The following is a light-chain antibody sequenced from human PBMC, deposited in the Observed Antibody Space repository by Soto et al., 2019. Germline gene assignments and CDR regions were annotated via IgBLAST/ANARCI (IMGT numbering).Light chain of an antibody. CDR1: QSVSSTY. Sequence: EIVLTQSPGTLSLSPGERATLSCRASQSVSSTYLAWYQQKPGQAPRLLIYGASSRATGIPDRFSGSGSGTDVTLTISRLEPEDFAVYYCQQYGSSLPLTFGPGTKVDIK. CDR2: GAS. V-gene: IGKV3-20*01. CDR3: QQYGSSLPLT. J-gene: IGKJ3*01.